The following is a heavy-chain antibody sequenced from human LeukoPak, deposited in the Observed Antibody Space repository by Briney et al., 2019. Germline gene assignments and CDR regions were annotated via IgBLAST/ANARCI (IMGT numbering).Heavy chain of an antibody. V-gene: IGHV3-30*04. Sequence: PGGSLRLSCAASGFTFSSYAMHWVRQAPGKGLEWVAVISYDGSNKYYADSVKGRFTISRDNPKNTLYLQMNSLRAEDTAVYYCAKGSTGSHRGEFDYWGQGTLVTVSS. CDR1: GFTFSSYA. J-gene: IGHJ4*02. CDR2: ISYDGSNK. CDR3: AKGSTGSHRGEFDY. D-gene: IGHD1-26*01.